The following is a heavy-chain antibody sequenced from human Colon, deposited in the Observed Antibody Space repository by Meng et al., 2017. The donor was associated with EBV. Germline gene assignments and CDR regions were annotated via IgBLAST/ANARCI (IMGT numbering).Heavy chain of an antibody. D-gene: IGHD3-10*01. CDR2: VYSGGTT. V-gene: IGHV3-53*01. J-gene: IGHJ4*02. CDR1: GFTVSSNY. Sequence: EVQLVESGGGLVHPGGSLRLSCAASGFTVSSNYMSWVRQAPGKGLEWISVVYSGGTTYYADSVKGRFTISRDNSKNTLYLQMNSLRADDTAVYYCARDLTTMLRGALGFRGQGTLGTVS. CDR3: ARDLTTMLRGALGF.